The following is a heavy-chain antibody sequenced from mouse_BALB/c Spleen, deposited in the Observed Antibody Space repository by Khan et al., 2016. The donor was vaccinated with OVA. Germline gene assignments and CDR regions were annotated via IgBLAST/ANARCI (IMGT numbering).Heavy chain of an antibody. CDR2: IYPGNGDT. D-gene: IGHD1-3*01. J-gene: IGHJ3*01. V-gene: IGHV1-5*01. Sequence: VQLKQSGTVLARPGASVKMSCKASGYSFTSYLIPWVNQRPGQGLEWIGDIYPGNGDTTYNQKFKDKTKLTAGTSAHTAYMEFSSLADEDSAVDCGARGGYSSFAYWGQGTLVTVSA. CDR3: ARGGYSSFAY. CDR1: GYSFTSYL.